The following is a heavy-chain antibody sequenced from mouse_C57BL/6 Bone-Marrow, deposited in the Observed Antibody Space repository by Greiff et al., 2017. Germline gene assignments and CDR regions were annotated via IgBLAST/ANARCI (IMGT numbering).Heavy chain of an antibody. V-gene: IGHV1-50*01. CDR1: GYTFTSYW. J-gene: IGHJ1*03. D-gene: IGHD1-1*01. CDR2: IDPSDSYT. Sequence: QVQLQQPGAELVKPGASVKLSCKASGYTFTSYWMQWVKQRPGQGLEWIGEIDPSDSYTNYHQKFKGKATLTVDTSSSTAYMQLSSLTSEDAAVYYCARDYYGSSWYFDVWGTGTTVTVSS. CDR3: ARDYYGSSWYFDV.